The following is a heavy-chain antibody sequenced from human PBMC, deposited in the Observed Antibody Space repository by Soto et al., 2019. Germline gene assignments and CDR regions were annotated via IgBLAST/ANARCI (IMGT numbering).Heavy chain of an antibody. Sequence: EMHLLESGGGLVQAGESLRLSCVASEITFSRYAMSWVRQAPGKGLEWVSSTSGSGSSTWFADSVKGRLTISRDNSKNTVFLQMSSLRADDTAVYYCAKGRGHNYDYYYGIDVWGQGTTVIVSS. D-gene: IGHD3-10*01. V-gene: IGHV3-23*01. CDR1: EITFSRYA. J-gene: IGHJ6*02. CDR3: AKGRGHNYDYYYGIDV. CDR2: TSGSGSST.